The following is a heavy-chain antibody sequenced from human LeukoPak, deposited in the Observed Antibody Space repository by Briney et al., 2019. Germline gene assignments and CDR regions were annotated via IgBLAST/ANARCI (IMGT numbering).Heavy chain of an antibody. CDR1: GYTFTGYY. Sequence: GASVKVSCKASGYTFTGYYMHWVRQAPGQGLEWMGWINPNSGGTNYAQKFQGRVTMTRDTSISTAYMELSRLRSDDTAVYYCASTYAPAMVRGRRDYYYYMDVWGKGTTVTVSS. CDR2: INPNSGGT. J-gene: IGHJ6*03. CDR3: ASTYAPAMVRGRRDYYYYMDV. D-gene: IGHD3-10*01. V-gene: IGHV1-2*02.